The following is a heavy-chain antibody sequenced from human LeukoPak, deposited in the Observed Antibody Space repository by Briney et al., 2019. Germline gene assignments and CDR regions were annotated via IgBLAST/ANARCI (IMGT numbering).Heavy chain of an antibody. CDR1: GGSISSSSYY. J-gene: IGHJ4*02. D-gene: IGHD3-22*01. CDR2: IYYSGST. V-gene: IGHV4-39*01. Sequence: SETLSLTCTVSGGSISSSSYYWGWIRQPPGKGLEWIGSIYYSGSTYYNPSLKSRVTISVDTSKNQFSLKLSSVTAADTAVYYCARIAWDSSGYYYEFDYWGQGTLVTVSS. CDR3: ARIAWDSSGYYYEFDY.